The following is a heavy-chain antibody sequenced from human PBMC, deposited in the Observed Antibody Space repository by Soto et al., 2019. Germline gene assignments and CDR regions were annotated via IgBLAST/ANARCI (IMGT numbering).Heavy chain of an antibody. CDR3: AKDRTYGDHHLVGAFDI. J-gene: IGHJ3*02. V-gene: IGHV3-30*18. D-gene: IGHD4-17*01. CDR1: GFTFSSYG. CDR2: ISYDGSNK. Sequence: QVQLVESGGGVVQPGRSLRLSCAASGFTFSSYGMHWVRQAPGKGLEWVAVISYDGSNKYYADSVKGRFTICRDNSKNTLYLQMNSLRAEDTAVYYCAKDRTYGDHHLVGAFDIWGQGTMVTVSS.